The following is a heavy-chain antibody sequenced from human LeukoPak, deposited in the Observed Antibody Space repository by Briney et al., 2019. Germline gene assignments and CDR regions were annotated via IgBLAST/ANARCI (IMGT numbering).Heavy chain of an antibody. V-gene: IGHV3-7*04. J-gene: IGHJ3*01. CDR1: GFTFSNYW. CDR2: MNEDGNKK. Sequence: GGSLRLSCTASGFTFSNYWMSWVRQAPGKGLEWVANMNEDGNKKNYVDSVKGRFTASRDNAQDSLYLQLNNLKAGDTAVYYCARALTRDALDLWGQGTMVTVSS. CDR3: ARALTRDALDL.